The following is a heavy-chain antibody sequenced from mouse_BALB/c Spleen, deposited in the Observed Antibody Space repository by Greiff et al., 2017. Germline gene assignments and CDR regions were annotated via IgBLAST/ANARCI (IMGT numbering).Heavy chain of an antibody. J-gene: IGHJ4*01. Sequence: VQLQQSGPELVKPGASVKMSCKASGFTFTSYVMHWVKQKPGQGLEWIGYINPYNDGTKYNEKFKGKATLTSDKSSSTAYMELSSLTSEDSAVYYCARWGLRYAMDYWGQGTSVTVSS. CDR1: GFTFTSYV. V-gene: IGHV1-14*01. D-gene: IGHD2-4*01. CDR2: INPYNDGT. CDR3: ARWGLRYAMDY.